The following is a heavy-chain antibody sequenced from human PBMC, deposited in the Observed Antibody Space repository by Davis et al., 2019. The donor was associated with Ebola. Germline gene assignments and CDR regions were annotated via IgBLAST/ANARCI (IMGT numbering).Heavy chain of an antibody. V-gene: IGHV1-69*13. J-gene: IGHJ5*02. Sequence: SVKVSCKASGGTFSSYAISWVRQAPGQGLEWMGGIIPIFGTANYAQKFQGRVTITADESTSTAYMELRSLRSDDTAVYYCARAVLTTVTSWFDPWGQGTLVTVSS. CDR1: GGTFSSYA. CDR3: ARAVLTTVTSWFDP. CDR2: IIPIFGTA. D-gene: IGHD4-17*01.